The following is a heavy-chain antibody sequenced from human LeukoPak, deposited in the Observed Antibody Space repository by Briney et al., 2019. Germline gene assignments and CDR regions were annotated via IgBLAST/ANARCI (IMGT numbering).Heavy chain of an antibody. CDR3: AREYYYDSSGYSPLYY. CDR1: GYTFTSYY. D-gene: IGHD3-22*01. J-gene: IGHJ4*02. V-gene: IGHV1-46*01. CDR2: INPSGGST. Sequence: GASVKVSCKASGYTFTSYYMHWVRQAPGQGLEWMGIINPSGGSTSYAQKFQGRVTMTRDTSTSTVYMELSSLRSEDTAVYYCAREYYYDSSGYSPLYYWGQGTLVTVSS.